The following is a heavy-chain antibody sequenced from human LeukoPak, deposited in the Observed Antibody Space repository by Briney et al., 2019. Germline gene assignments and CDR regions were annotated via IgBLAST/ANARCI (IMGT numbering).Heavy chain of an antibody. CDR3: AKHWAGGAAEIAY. CDR1: GFTISSYA. Sequence: TGGSLRLSCAASGFTISSYAMSWVRQAPGKGLEWVSGISGSGDSTYYADSVKGRFTISRDNSKNTVYLQMNSLRAEDTAVHYCAKHWAGGAAEIAYWGQGALVTVS. CDR2: ISGSGDST. V-gene: IGHV3-23*01. D-gene: IGHD6-13*01. J-gene: IGHJ4*02.